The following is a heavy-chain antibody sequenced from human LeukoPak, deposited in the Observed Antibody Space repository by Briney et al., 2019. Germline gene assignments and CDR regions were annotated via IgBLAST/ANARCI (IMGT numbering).Heavy chain of an antibody. CDR1: GGSFSGYY. CDR2: INHSGST. Sequence: SETLSLTCAVYGGSFSGYYWSWIRQPPGKGLEWIGEINHSGSTNYNPSLKSRVTISVDTSKNQFSLKLSSVTAADTAVYYCAKAGVRYSDSSGLYAFDLWGRGTMVTVSS. D-gene: IGHD3-22*01. CDR3: AKAGVRYSDSSGLYAFDL. V-gene: IGHV4-34*01. J-gene: IGHJ3*01.